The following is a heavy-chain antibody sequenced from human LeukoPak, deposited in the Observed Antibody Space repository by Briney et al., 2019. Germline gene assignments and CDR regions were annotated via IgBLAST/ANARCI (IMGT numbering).Heavy chain of an antibody. D-gene: IGHD3-10*01. CDR3: AKGKTHYYGPGDS. CDR2: ISGSGGSK. J-gene: IGHJ4*02. CDR1: GLTFSDSA. Sequence: GGSLRLSCAASGLTFSDSAMSWVRQVPGKGLEWVSVISGSGGSKYYADSVKGRLTMSRGNPKATLDLQLSSLRVDDTAVYYCAKGKTHYYGPGDSWGQGTLVTVSS. V-gene: IGHV3-23*01.